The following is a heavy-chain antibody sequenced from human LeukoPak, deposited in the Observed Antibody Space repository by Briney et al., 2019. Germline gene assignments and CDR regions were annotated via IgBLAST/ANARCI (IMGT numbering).Heavy chain of an antibody. CDR3: AEAYCSSTSCYTSHFDY. D-gene: IGHD2-2*02. Sequence: GGSLRLSCAASGFTFDDYAMHWVRQAPGKGLEWVSGISWNSGSIGYADSVKGRFTISRDNAKNSLYLQMNSLRAEDTALYYCAEAYCSSTSCYTSHFDYWGQGTLVTVSS. CDR2: ISWNSGSI. CDR1: GFTFDDYA. V-gene: IGHV3-9*01. J-gene: IGHJ4*02.